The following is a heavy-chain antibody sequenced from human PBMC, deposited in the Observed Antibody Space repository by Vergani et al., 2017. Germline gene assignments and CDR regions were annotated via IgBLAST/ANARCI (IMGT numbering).Heavy chain of an antibody. V-gene: IGHV1-69*13. CDR1: GGNFSSNS. CDR3: ARSSAYYSYYFDF. J-gene: IGHJ4*02. CDR2: IIPSFGTK. D-gene: IGHD3-22*01. Sequence: QGQLAQSGAEVKKPGSSVKVSCKASGGNFSSNSNSWVRQAPGQGLEWMGRIIPSFGTKSYAQKFQGRVTILADESTCTAYMELSSLRSEDTAVYYCARSSAYYSYYFDFLGQGTLVTVSS.